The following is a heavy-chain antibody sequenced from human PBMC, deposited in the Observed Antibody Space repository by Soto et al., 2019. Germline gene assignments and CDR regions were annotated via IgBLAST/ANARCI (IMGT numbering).Heavy chain of an antibody. CDR2: IFWNDDK. J-gene: IGHJ5*02. D-gene: IGHD2-15*01. CDR1: GFSLTTSGVG. V-gene: IGHV2-5*01. Sequence: QITLKESGPTLVKPTQTLTLTCTFSGFSLTTSGVGVAWIRQPPGKALEWLTVIFWNDDKQYSPSLKSRLTITKDTPKNQVVLTMTNMDPADTATYYCVRRLIITPRQVVNCFDPWGQGTLVTVSS. CDR3: VRRLIITPRQVVNCFDP.